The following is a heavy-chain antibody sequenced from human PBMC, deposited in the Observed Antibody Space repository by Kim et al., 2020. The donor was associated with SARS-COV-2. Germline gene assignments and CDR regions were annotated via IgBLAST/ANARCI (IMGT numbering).Heavy chain of an antibody. CDR1: GGSISSSSYY. D-gene: IGHD3-10*01. CDR3: AREEFGEVSWY. Sequence: SETLSLTCTVSGGSISSSSYYWGWIRQPPGKGLEWIGSIHYSGSTYYNPSLKSRVTISVDTSKDQFSLKLSSVTAADTAVYYCAREEFGEVSWYWGQGTLVTVSS. V-gene: IGHV4-39*07. CDR2: IHYSGST. J-gene: IGHJ4*02.